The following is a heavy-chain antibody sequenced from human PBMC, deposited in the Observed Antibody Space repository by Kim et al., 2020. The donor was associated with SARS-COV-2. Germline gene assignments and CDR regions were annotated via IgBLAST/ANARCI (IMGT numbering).Heavy chain of an antibody. D-gene: IGHD3-3*01. V-gene: IGHV1-2*02. CDR3: VIFRFLEWLPDY. CDR2: INPDSGAT. J-gene: IGHJ4*02. Sequence: ASVKVSCKASGNRFTHYYVHWVRQAPGQGPEWMGWINPDSGATKYAQKFQGRLTMTRDTSISTAYLDLSRLRFDDTAIYYCVIFRFLEWLPDYWGQGTLVTVSS. CDR1: GNRFTHYY.